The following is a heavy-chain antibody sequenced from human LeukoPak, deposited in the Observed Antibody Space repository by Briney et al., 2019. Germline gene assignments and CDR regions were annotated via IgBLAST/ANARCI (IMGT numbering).Heavy chain of an antibody. CDR2: ISSSSIYI. D-gene: IGHD3-10*01. CDR1: GFTFSNYR. CDR3: ARAGYYGSGSYGVDYYYYMDV. Sequence: GGSLRLSCAASGFTFSNYRMNWVRQAPGKGLEWVSSISSSSIYIYYADSLKGRFTISRDNAKNSLYLQMNSLRAKDTAVYYCARAGYYGSGSYGVDYYYYMDVWGKGTTVTISS. V-gene: IGHV3-21*01. J-gene: IGHJ6*03.